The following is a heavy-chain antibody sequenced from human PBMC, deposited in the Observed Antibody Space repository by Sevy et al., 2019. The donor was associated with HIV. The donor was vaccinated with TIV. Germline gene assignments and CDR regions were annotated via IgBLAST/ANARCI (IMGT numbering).Heavy chain of an antibody. CDR2: INPNSGGT. CDR3: ASAGGYTYGSLLDN. Sequence: ASVKVSCKASGYIFTDYYIHWVRQAPGQGLEWLEWINPNSGGTTYAQNFQGRVTVTRDTSISTAYMELNNLRSDDTAGYYCASAGGYTYGSLLDNWGQGTLVTVSS. D-gene: IGHD5-18*01. V-gene: IGHV1-2*02. CDR1: GYIFTDYY. J-gene: IGHJ4*02.